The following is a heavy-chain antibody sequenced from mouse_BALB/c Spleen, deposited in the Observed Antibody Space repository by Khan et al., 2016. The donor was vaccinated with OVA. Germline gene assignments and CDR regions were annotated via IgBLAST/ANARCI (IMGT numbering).Heavy chain of an antibody. V-gene: IGHV1S81*02. CDR3: TRSGYANPFAY. CDR2: INPSNGGT. D-gene: IGHD2-10*02. Sequence: QVQLQQSGAELVKPGASVRLSCKASGYTFSSYYMYWVKQRPGQGLEWIGGINPSNGGTNFNEKFKTKVTLTVDKYSSTAYMQLSSLTSEDSAVYFCTRSGYANPFAYWGQGTLVTVSA. CDR1: GYTFSSYY. J-gene: IGHJ3*01.